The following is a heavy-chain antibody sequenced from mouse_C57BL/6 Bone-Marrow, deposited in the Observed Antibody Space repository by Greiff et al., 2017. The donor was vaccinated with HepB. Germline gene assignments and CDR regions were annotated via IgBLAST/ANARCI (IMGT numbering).Heavy chain of an antibody. V-gene: IGHV1-19*01. CDR2: INPYNGGT. CDR1: GYTFTDYY. Sequence: QRVESGPVLVKPGASVKMSCKASGYTFTDYYMNWVKQSHGKSLEWIGVINPYNGGTSYNQKFKGKATLTVDKSSSTAYMELNSLTSEDSAVYYCARSFPYWGQGTTLTVSS. J-gene: IGHJ2*01. CDR3: ARSFPY.